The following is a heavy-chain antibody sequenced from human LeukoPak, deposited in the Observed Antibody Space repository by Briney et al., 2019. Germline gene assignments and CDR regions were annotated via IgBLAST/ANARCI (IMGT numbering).Heavy chain of an antibody. CDR1: GGSISSSNYY. CDR2: IYYSGST. J-gene: IGHJ6*03. Sequence: PSETLSLTCTVSGGSISSSNYYWGWIRQPPGKGLEWIGTIYYSGSTYYNPSLKSRVTLSVDTSKNQFSLKLSSVTAADTAVYYCARQYYLELSYYYYYMDVWGKGTTVTVSS. V-gene: IGHV4-39*01. D-gene: IGHD3-16*02. CDR3: ARQYYLELSYYYYYMDV.